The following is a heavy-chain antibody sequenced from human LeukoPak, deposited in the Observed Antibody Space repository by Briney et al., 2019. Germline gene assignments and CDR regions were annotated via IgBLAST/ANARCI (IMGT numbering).Heavy chain of an antibody. D-gene: IGHD6-13*01. CDR1: GVTFSSNY. CDR2: IYSGGST. V-gene: IGHV3-66*01. CDR3: AGDSEYCSSRAFDY. Sequence: PGGSLRLSCAAPGVTFSSNYMSWVRQAPGKGLEWVSVIYSGGSTHYTDSVKGRFTISIDNSKNTLYLQINFLSCEDTAVHDCAGDSEYCSSRAFDYWGQGTLVTVSS. J-gene: IGHJ4*02.